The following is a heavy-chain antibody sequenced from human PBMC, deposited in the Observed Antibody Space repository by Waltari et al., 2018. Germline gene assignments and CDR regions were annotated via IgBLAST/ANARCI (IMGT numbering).Heavy chain of an antibody. CDR2: IYHSGST. Sequence: QVQLQESGPGLVKPSETLSLTCAVSGYSISSGYYWGWIRQPPGKGLEWIGSIYHSGSTYYHPSLKSRVTISVATSKNQFSLMLSSVTAADTAVYYCARPGPPPDAFDIWGQGTMVTVSA. V-gene: IGHV4-38-2*01. J-gene: IGHJ3*02. CDR3: ARPGPPPDAFDI. CDR1: GYSISSGYY.